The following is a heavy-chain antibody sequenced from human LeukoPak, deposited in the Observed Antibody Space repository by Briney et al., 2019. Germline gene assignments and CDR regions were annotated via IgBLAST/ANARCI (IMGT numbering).Heavy chain of an antibody. CDR2: IYYSGST. Sequence: SETLSLTCTVSGGSISSSSYYWGWIRQPPGKGLEWIGSIYYSGSTYYNPSLKSRVTISVDTSKNQFSLKLSSVTAADTAVYYCAREIIHRSNYDSSGYYYRYAFDIWGQGTMVTVSS. D-gene: IGHD3-22*01. CDR3: AREIIHRSNYDSSGYYYRYAFDI. CDR1: GGSISSSSYY. J-gene: IGHJ3*02. V-gene: IGHV4-39*07.